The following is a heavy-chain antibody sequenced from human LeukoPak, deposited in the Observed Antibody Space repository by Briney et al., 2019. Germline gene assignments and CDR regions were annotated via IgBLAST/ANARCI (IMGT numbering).Heavy chain of an antibody. CDR1: GFTFSSYS. Sequence: GGSPRLSCAASGFTFSSYSMNWVRQAPGKGLEWVSSISSSSSYIYYADSVKGRFTISRDNAKNSLYLQMNSLRAEDTAVYYCARDYGSGRITYHFDYWGQGTLVTVSS. V-gene: IGHV3-21*01. D-gene: IGHD6-19*01. CDR2: ISSSSSYI. CDR3: ARDYGSGRITYHFDY. J-gene: IGHJ4*02.